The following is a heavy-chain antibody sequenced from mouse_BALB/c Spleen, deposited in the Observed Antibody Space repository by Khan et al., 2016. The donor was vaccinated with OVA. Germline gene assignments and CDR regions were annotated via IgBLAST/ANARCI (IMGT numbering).Heavy chain of an antibody. J-gene: IGHJ3*01. Sequence: EVELVESGGGLVKPGGSLKLSCAASGFTFSDYYMYWVRQTPEKRLEWVATISDGGIYTYSPDSGKGRFTISRDDAKNNLYLQMNSLKSEDTAMYYWARGFYGDPFAYGGQGTLVTVSA. CDR1: GFTFSDYY. CDR2: ISDGGIYT. D-gene: IGHD2-13*01. V-gene: IGHV5-4*02. CDR3: ARGFYGDPFAY.